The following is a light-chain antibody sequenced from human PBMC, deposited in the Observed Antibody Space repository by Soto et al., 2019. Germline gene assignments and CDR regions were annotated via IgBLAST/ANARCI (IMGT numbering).Light chain of an antibody. V-gene: IGKV4-1*01. Sequence: DIVMTQSPDSLAVSLGERATINCKSSQSVLYSSNNKNYLAWYQQKPGQPPKLLIYWASTRESGVPDRCSSSGDGTYITPTISILQADDGTVYYCQQYYSTPTFGQGTKVEIK. J-gene: IGKJ1*01. CDR2: WAS. CDR3: QQYYSTPT. CDR1: QSVLYSSNNKNY.